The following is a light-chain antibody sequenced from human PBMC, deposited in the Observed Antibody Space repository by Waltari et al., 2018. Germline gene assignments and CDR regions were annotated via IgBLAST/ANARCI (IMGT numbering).Light chain of an antibody. CDR1: TSNVRSNN. V-gene: IGLV1-47*01. Sequence: QSVLTQPPSASAIPGQGVTISCSGSTSNVRSNNVHWYQQVPGSAPKHALYRNKQRPSGGPDRVVGSKSGASDALDIIGVRSEDEADYYCAAWDDSLRGWVFGGGTKVTVL. CDR2: RNK. J-gene: IGLJ3*02. CDR3: AAWDDSLRGWV.